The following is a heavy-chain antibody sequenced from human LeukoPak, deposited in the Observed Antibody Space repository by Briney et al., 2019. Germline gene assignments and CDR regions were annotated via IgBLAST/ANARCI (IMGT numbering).Heavy chain of an antibody. J-gene: IGHJ3*02. V-gene: IGHV3-13*04. D-gene: IGHD3-10*01. CDR3: ARVGDSAFDI. CDR2: IGIGGET. CDR1: GFTVSSYD. Sequence: GGSLRLSCAASGFTVSSYDMHWVRQSTGRGLEWVSGIGIGGETYYVGSVKGRFTISRENGKNSLSPQMNSLRAGDTAVYYCARVGDSAFDIWGQETMVTVSS.